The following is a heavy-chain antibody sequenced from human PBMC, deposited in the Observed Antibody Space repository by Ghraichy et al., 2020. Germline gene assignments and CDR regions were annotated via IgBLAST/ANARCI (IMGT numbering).Heavy chain of an antibody. V-gene: IGHV1-18*01. CDR2: ITVYNGQT. Sequence: ASVKVSCKASGYTFSNFGVSWVRQAPGQGLQWMGWITVYNGQTDYAHYFQDRVVMSTDTSTNTAYMELRSLRSDDTAVYYCARYCTTTSCSGGIRTVAGPSPFDHWGQGTQVTVSS. D-gene: IGHD2-2*01. CDR3: ARYCTTTSCSGGIRTVAGPSPFDH. J-gene: IGHJ4*02. CDR1: GYTFSNFG.